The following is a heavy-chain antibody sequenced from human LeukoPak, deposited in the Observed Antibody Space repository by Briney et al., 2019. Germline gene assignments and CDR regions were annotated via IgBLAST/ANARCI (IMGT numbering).Heavy chain of an antibody. CDR3: ARVRRWLQLRTTFDY. CDR1: GGSFSGYY. Sequence: PSETLSLTCAVYGGSFSGYYSSWIRQPPGKGLEWMGEITHSGSTNYNTSLKSRVTISVDPSNNQFSLKLSSVTAADTAVYYCARVRRWLQLRTTFDYWGQGTLVTVSS. V-gene: IGHV4-34*01. J-gene: IGHJ4*02. CDR2: ITHSGST. D-gene: IGHD5-24*01.